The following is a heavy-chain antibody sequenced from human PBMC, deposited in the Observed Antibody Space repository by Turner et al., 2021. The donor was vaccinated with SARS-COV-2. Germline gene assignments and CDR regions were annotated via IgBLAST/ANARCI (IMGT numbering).Heavy chain of an antibody. CDR3: ATGYAYCGGDCSIDY. V-gene: IGHV1-24*01. CDR2: FDPEDVKT. CDR1: GYTLTELS. D-gene: IGHD2-21*02. J-gene: IGHJ4*02. Sequence: QVQLVPSGAEVKKPGASVMVPCQVSGYTLTELSMHWVRQAPGKGLDCMGGFDPEDVKTIYAQKFQGRVTMTEDTSTDTAYMELSSLRSEDTAVYYCATGYAYCGGDCSIDYWGQGTLVTVSS.